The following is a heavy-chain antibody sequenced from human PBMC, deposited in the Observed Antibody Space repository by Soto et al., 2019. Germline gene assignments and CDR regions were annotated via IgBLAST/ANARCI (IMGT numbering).Heavy chain of an antibody. Sequence: QVQLQESGPGLVKPSQTLSLTCTVSGGSISSGGYYWSWIRQHPGKGLEWIGYIYYSGSTYYNPSLKSRVTISVDTSKXXVSLKLSSVTAADTAVYYCARGKSITGTIPVVLDYWGQGTLVTVSS. CDR2: IYYSGST. CDR1: GGSISSGGYY. CDR3: ARGKSITGTIPVVLDY. D-gene: IGHD1-7*01. J-gene: IGHJ4*02. V-gene: IGHV4-31*03.